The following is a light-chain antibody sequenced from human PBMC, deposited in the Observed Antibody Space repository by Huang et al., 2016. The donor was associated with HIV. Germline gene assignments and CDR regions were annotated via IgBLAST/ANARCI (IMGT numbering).Light chain of an antibody. CDR2: DAS. V-gene: IGKV1-33*01. CDR3: QHFDNLALT. J-gene: IGKJ4*01. Sequence: DIQMTQSPSSLSASVGDRVTITCQASQEISNYLNWYQQKPGKAPKLLIYDASNLETGVPSRFSGSGSGTDFTFTISSLQPEDIATYYCQHFDNLALTFGGGTKVQIK. CDR1: QEISNY.